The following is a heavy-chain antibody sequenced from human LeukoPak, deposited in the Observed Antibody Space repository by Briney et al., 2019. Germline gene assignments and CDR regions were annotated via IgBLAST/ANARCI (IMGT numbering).Heavy chain of an antibody. D-gene: IGHD3-10*01. CDR1: GGSISSSSYY. Sequence: SETLSLTCTVSGGSISSSSYYWGWIRQPPGKGLEWIRSIYYSGSTYYNPSLKSRVTISVDTSKNQFSLKLSSVTAADTAVYYCARDRTVRGVIVDAFDIWGQGTMVTVSS. V-gene: IGHV4-39*07. CDR2: IYYSGST. J-gene: IGHJ3*02. CDR3: ARDRTVRGVIVDAFDI.